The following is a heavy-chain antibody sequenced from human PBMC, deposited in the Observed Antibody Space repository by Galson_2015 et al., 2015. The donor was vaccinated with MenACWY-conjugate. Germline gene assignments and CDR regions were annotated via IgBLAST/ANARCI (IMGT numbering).Heavy chain of an antibody. D-gene: IGHD5-18*01. Sequence: SLRLSCAASGFTFSTYSMNWVRQAPGKGLEWVSYISSSSSTIYYADSVKGRFTISRDNAKNSLYLQMNILRDEDTAVYYCARVPGYSYGYYYWWGQGTLVTVSS. CDR2: ISSSSSTI. V-gene: IGHV3-48*02. J-gene: IGHJ4*02. CDR3: ARVPGYSYGYYYW. CDR1: GFTFSTYS.